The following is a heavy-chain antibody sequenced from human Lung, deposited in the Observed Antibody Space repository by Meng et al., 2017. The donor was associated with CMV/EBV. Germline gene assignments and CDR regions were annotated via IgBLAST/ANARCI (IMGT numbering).Heavy chain of an antibody. J-gene: IGHJ4*02. CDR3: ARGTGYCSSTSGWGPDDPSYYFDY. CDR2: IIPILGIA. D-gene: IGHD2-2*01. Sequence: SXXVSXXASGGTFSSYAISWVRQAPGQGLEWMGGIIPILGIANYAQKFQGRVTIIADKSTSTAYMELSSLRSEDTAVYYCARGTGYCSSTSGWGPDDPSYYFDYWXQGTLVTVSS. V-gene: IGHV1-69*10. CDR1: GGTFSSYA.